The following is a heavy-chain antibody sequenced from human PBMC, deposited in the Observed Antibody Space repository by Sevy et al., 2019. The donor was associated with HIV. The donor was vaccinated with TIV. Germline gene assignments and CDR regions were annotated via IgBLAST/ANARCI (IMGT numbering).Heavy chain of an antibody. CDR2: IIPIFGTA. V-gene: IGHV1-69*13. Sequence: ASVKVSCKASGGTFSSYAISWVRQAPGQGLEWMGGIIPIFGTANYAQRFQGRVTITADESTSTAYMELSSLRSEDTAVYYCAREGGSFGDYWGQGTLVTVSS. CDR3: AREGGSFGDY. D-gene: IGHD3-10*01. J-gene: IGHJ4*02. CDR1: GGTFSSYA.